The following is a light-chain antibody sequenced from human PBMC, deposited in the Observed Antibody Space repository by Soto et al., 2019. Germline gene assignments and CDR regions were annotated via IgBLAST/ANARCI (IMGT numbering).Light chain of an antibody. V-gene: IGKV3-20*01. J-gene: IGKJ2*01. CDR2: GAS. Sequence: ESGLTQSPGTLSLSPGERATLSCRASQSVYNNYLAWYQQKPGQTPRLLVNGASNRATGIPDRFSGGGSGTDFTLTISSLEPEDFAVYYCQQYGLPPHSFGQGTRMEIK. CDR3: QQYGLPPHS. CDR1: QSVYNNY.